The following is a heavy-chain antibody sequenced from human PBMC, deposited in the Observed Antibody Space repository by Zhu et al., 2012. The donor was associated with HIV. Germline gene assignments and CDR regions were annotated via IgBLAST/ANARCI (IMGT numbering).Heavy chain of an antibody. D-gene: IGHD5-12*01. CDR2: IYHSGST. CDR1: GYSISSGYY. V-gene: IGHV4-38-2*01. CDR3: ASLPRYDFFDY. J-gene: IGHJ4*02. Sequence: QVQLQESGPGLVKPSETLSLTCAVSGYSISSGYYWGWIRQPPGKGLEWIGSIYHSGSTYYNPSLKSRVTISVDTSKNQFSLKLSSVTAADTAVYYCASLPRYDFFDYWGQGTLVTVSS.